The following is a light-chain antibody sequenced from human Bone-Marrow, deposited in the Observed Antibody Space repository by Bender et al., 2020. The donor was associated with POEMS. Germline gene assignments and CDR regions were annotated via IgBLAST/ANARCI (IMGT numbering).Light chain of an antibody. V-gene: IGLV2-23*02. CDR1: YSDVGSYNL. Sequence: QSALTQPASVSGSPGQSITISCTGAYSDVGSYNLVSWYQQHPGKAPKLMIFDVTKRPSGVSHRFSGSKSGNTASLTISGLQAEDEADYHCCSYAGSSTWVFGGGTRLTVL. CDR3: CSYAGSSTWV. J-gene: IGLJ2*01. CDR2: DVT.